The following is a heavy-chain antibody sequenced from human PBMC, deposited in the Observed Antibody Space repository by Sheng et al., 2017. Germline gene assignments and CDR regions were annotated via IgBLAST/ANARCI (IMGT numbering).Heavy chain of an antibody. Sequence: EVQLVESGGGLVRPGGSLRLSCAASGFTFRSYAMSWVRQAPGKGLEWVSAISGSAGATYYADSMKGRFTISRDNSKNTLYLQVNSLRAEDSAVYYCAKGLTIAGRPGGYFYYTDVWGQGTTVTVSS. V-gene: IGHV3-23*04. CDR2: ISGSAGAT. D-gene: IGHD6-6*01. CDR3: AKGLTIAGRPGGYFYYTDV. J-gene: IGHJ6*03. CDR1: GFTFRSYA.